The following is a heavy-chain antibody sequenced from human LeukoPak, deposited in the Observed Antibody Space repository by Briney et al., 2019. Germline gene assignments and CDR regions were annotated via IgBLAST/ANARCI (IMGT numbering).Heavy chain of an antibody. V-gene: IGHV4-39*01. Sequence: PSETLSLTCTVSGGSISSSTYYWAWIRQPPGKGLEWTGTIHYSGSTYYSPSLKSRVTISVDTSKNQFSLNLSSVTAADTAVYYRARLGGYYDPPDYWGQGTLVTVSS. J-gene: IGHJ4*02. CDR2: IHYSGST. CDR1: GGSISSSTYY. CDR3: ARLGGYYDPPDY. D-gene: IGHD3-22*01.